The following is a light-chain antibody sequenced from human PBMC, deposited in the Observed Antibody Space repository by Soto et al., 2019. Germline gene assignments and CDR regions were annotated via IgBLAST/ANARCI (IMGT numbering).Light chain of an antibody. CDR3: QQYDT. CDR1: QSVSSSD. CDR2: SAS. J-gene: IGKJ2*01. Sequence: IVLTQSPGTLSLSPGERATLSCRASQSVSSSDLAWYQQKPGQAPRLLIYSASSRATGIPDRFSGSGSGTVFTLTISRLEPEDFAVYYCQQYDTFSQGTKLEIK. V-gene: IGKV3-20*01.